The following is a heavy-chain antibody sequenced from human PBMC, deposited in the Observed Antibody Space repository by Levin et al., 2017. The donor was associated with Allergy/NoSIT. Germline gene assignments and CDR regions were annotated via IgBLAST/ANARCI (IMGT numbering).Heavy chain of an antibody. V-gene: IGHV3-53*01. CDR1: GFTVSSNY. J-gene: IGHJ6*03. CDR2: IYSGGST. CDR3: ARGSSWYDVGANMDV. D-gene: IGHD6-13*01. Sequence: PGGSLRLSCAASGFTVSSNYMSWVRQAPGKGLEWVSVIYSGGSTYYADSVKGRFTISRDNSKNTLYLQMNSLRAEDTAVYYCARGSSWYDVGANMDVWGKGTTVTVSS.